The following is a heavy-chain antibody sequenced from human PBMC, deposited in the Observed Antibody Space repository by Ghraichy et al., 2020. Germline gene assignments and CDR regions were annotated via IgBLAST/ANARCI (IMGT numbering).Heavy chain of an antibody. J-gene: IGHJ6*03. CDR1: GYTFINYY. D-gene: IGHD3-10*01. Sequence: ASVKVSCKASGYTFINYYMHWVRQAPGQGLEWMGIIIPSGGTTTFAQKFQGRVTMTRDVSTSTVYMELSSLRSEDTAVYYCAREGNYFGSGSYSRYYSYYIDVWGKGTTVTVSS. V-gene: IGHV1-46*01. CDR3: AREGNYFGSGSYSRYYSYYIDV. CDR2: IIPSGGTT.